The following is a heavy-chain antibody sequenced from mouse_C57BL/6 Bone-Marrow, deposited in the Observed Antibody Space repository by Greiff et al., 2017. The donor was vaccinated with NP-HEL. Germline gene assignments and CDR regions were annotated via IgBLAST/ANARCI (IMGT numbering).Heavy chain of an antibody. J-gene: IGHJ4*01. V-gene: IGHV1-82*01. CDR2: IYPGDGDT. Sequence: VKLMESGPELVKPGASVKISCKASGYAFSSSWMNWVKQRPGTGLEWIGRIYPGDGDTNYNGKFKGKATLTADKSSSTAYMQLSSLTSEDSAVYFCARWTYDYAMDYWGQGTSVTVSS. CDR1: GYAFSSSW. CDR3: ARWTYDYAMDY. D-gene: IGHD5-1*01.